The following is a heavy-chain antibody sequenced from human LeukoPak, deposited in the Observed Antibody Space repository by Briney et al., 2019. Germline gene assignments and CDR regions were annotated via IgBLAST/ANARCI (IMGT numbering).Heavy chain of an antibody. J-gene: IGHJ4*02. CDR3: ARGVGATSY. Sequence: PGGSLRLSCAASGVTFSSYAMHWVRQAPGKGLEWVAVISYDGSNKYYADSVKGRFTISRDNSKNTLYLQMNSLRAEDTAVYYCARGVGATSYWGQGTLVTVSS. CDR1: GVTFSSYA. CDR2: ISYDGSNK. D-gene: IGHD1-26*01. V-gene: IGHV3-30*04.